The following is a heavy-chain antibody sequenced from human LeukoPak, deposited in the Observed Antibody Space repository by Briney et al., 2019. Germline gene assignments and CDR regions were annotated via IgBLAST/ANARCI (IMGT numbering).Heavy chain of an antibody. CDR1: GGSISSSSYY. CDR3: ARYPSGSYTIGDY. V-gene: IGHV4-39*07. CDR2: IYYSGST. Sequence: SETLSLTCTVSGGSISSSSYYWGWIRQPPGKGLEWIGSIYYSGSTYYNPSLKSRVTISVDTSKNQFSLKLSSVTAADTAVYYCARYPSGSYTIGDYWGQGTLVTVSS. J-gene: IGHJ4*02. D-gene: IGHD1-26*01.